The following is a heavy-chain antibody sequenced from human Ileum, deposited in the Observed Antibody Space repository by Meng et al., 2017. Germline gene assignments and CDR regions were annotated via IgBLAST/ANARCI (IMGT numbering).Heavy chain of an antibody. D-gene: IGHD2-21*01. Sequence: HVQLQGSGPGRVKPSGTLSLTCAVSGDSISSRDWWSWVRQPPGKGLEWIGEISQESGRTNYNPSLKSRVTISLDKSKNQFSLNLNSVTAADTAVYYCVRNEGYSLGDWGQGTLVTVSS. CDR1: GDSISSRDW. CDR3: VRNEGYSLGD. J-gene: IGHJ4*02. CDR2: ISQESGRT. V-gene: IGHV4-4*02.